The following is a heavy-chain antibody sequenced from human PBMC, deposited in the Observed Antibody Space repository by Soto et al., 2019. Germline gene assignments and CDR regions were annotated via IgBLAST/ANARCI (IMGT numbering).Heavy chain of an antibody. Sequence: SETLSLTCTVSGGSISSYYWSWIRQPPGKGLEWIGYIYYSGSTNYNPSLKSRVTISVDTSKNQFSLKLSSVTAADTAVYYCARGPIYYYYGLDVWGQGTTVTVSS. CDR2: IYYSGST. V-gene: IGHV4-59*01. J-gene: IGHJ6*02. CDR1: GGSISSYY. CDR3: ARGPIYYYYGLDV.